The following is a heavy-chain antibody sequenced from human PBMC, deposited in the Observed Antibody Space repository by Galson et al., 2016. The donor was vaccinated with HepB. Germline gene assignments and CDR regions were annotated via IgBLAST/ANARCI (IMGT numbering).Heavy chain of an antibody. CDR1: GFTFSSYA. CDR2: MSGNGGTT. D-gene: IGHD1-1*01. CDR3: AKQSPGRTGVPPYYYYYYGIDV. J-gene: IGHJ6*02. Sequence: SLRLSCAASGFTFSSYAMSWVRRAPGKGLEWVSAMSGNGGTTYYADSVKGRFTILRDNSKNTVYLQVNSLRAEDTAVYFCAKQSPGRTGVPPYYYYYYGIDVWGPGTTVTVSS. V-gene: IGHV3-23*01.